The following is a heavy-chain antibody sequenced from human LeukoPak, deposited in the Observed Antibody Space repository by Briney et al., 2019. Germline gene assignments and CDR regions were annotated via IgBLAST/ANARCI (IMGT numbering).Heavy chain of an antibody. Sequence: ASVKVSCEASGYTFTSYGISWVRQAPGQGLEWMGWISAYNGNTNYAQKLQGRVTMTTDTSTSTAYMELRSLRSDDTAVYYCARDGSGIFGVVNWFDPWGQGTLVTVSS. J-gene: IGHJ5*02. CDR3: ARDGSGIFGVVNWFDP. D-gene: IGHD3-3*01. CDR1: GYTFTSYG. V-gene: IGHV1-18*01. CDR2: ISAYNGNT.